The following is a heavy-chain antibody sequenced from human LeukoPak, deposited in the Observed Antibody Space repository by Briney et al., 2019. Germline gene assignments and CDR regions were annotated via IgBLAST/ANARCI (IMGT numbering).Heavy chain of an antibody. J-gene: IGHJ6*02. D-gene: IGHD1-26*01. CDR3: ARDFPPVGATTVFTYYYYGMDI. CDR2: INAYNGET. Sequence: ASVRVSCKASGYTFTNSGISWVRQAPGQGLEWMGWINAYNGETNYAQKLQGRVTMTTDTSTSTAYMELRSLRSDDTAVYYCARDFPPVGATTVFTYYYYGMDIWGQGTTVTVSS. CDR1: GYTFTNSG. V-gene: IGHV1-18*01.